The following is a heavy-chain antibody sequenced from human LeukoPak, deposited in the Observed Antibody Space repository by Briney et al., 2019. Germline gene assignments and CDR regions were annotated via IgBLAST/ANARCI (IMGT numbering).Heavy chain of an antibody. J-gene: IGHJ4*02. Sequence: SETLSLTCAVSGYSISSGYYWGWIRQPPGKGLEWIGSIYHSGSTYYNPSLKSRVTISVGTSKNQFSLKLSSVTAADTAVYYCARLYSSSNYWGQGTLVTVSS. V-gene: IGHV4-38-2*01. CDR1: GYSISSGYY. CDR2: IYHSGST. CDR3: ARLYSSSNY. D-gene: IGHD6-6*01.